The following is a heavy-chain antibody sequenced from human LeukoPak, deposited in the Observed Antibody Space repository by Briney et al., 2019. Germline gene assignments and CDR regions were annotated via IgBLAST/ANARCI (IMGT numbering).Heavy chain of an antibody. J-gene: IGHJ3*02. CDR3: AKDRGGGSYDAFDI. CDR2: ISSSCDYI. D-gene: IGHD2-21*01. CDR1: GFSFSRYS. Sequence: GGALRLSCAASGFSFSRYSMNWVRQAPGKGLEWVSSISSSCDYIYYVDSVKGRLTISRDNAKNSLYLQMNSLRAEDTAVYYCAKDRGGGSYDAFDIWGQGTMVTVSS. V-gene: IGHV3-21*01.